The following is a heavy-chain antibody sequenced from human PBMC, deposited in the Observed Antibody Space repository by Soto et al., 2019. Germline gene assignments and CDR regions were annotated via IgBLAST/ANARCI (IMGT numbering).Heavy chain of an antibody. Sequence: GSLRLSCAASEFIFNNYAMSWVRQAPGKGLEWVSSISGSGGSTYYAESVKGRFTISRDSSKNTVFLQMNSLRVEDTAIFFCARALCSGSSCYKRGFDFWGQGTLVTAPQ. CDR2: ISGSGGST. J-gene: IGHJ4*02. V-gene: IGHV3-23*01. CDR3: ARALCSGSSCYKRGFDF. CDR1: EFIFNNYA. D-gene: IGHD2-2*02.